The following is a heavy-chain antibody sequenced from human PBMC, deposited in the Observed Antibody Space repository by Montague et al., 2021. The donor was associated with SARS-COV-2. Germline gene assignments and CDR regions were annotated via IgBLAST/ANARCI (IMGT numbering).Heavy chain of an antibody. J-gene: IGHJ6*02. Sequence: SLRLSCAASGFTFGDNAMSWVRQAPGKGLEWVGFTRSKAYGGTTEYAASVKGRFTISRDDSKSIAYLQMDSLKTEDTAVYYCTTDKRLLTGRPYYYGMDVWGQGTTVTVSS. CDR1: GFTFGDNA. V-gene: IGHV3-49*04. CDR2: TRSKAYGGTT. CDR3: TTDKRLLTGRPYYYGMDV. D-gene: IGHD3-9*01.